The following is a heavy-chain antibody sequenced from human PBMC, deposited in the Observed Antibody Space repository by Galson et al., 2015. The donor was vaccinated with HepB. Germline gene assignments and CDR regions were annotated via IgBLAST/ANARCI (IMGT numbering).Heavy chain of an antibody. D-gene: IGHD3-16*01. J-gene: IGHJ5*02. CDR2: ISYDGSFR. Sequence: SLSLSCASSGFSFSNYAIHWVRQAPGKGLEWMAVISYDGSFRYYSDSVKGRFTVSRDPSRSILYLQMNSLRVDDTAVYYCAKGGPGRIGMMINGSLGFDPWGQGTLVIVSS. CDR3: AKGGPGRIGMMINGSLGFDP. CDR1: GFSFSNYA. V-gene: IGHV3-30*18.